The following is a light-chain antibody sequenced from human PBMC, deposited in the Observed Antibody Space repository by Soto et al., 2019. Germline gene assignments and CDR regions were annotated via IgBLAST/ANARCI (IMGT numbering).Light chain of an antibody. J-gene: IGKJ1*01. CDR2: DAS. Sequence: DIQMTQSPSTLSASVGDRVTITCRASQSISSWLAWYQQKPGKAPKLLIYDASSLESGVPSRFSGSGSGTEFTITISSLQPDDFATYYCQQYNSYSWTFGQGTKVDNK. CDR3: QQYNSYSWT. CDR1: QSISSW. V-gene: IGKV1-5*01.